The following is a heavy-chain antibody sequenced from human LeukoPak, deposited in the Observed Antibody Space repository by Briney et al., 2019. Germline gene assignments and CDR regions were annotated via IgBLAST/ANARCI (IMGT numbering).Heavy chain of an antibody. CDR2: IYSGGTT. J-gene: IGHJ4*02. Sequence: PGGSLRLSCAASGFSVSSNYMTWVRQAPGKGLEWVSVIYSGGTTYYADSVKGRFTISRDNSKSTLHLQMNNLRAEDTAVYYCARDGLLTTVDYWGQGTLVTVSS. CDR3: ARDGLLTTVDY. CDR1: GFSVSSNY. D-gene: IGHD4-17*01. V-gene: IGHV3-66*02.